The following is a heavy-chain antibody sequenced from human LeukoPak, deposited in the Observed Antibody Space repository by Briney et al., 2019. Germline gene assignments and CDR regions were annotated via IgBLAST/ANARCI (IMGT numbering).Heavy chain of an antibody. CDR1: GFIFSNYG. CDR2: IYDDGSKE. J-gene: IGHJ4*02. V-gene: IGHV3-33*01. CDR3: ARDFKSGYVDS. Sequence: GGSLRLSCAASGFIFSNYGMHWVRQAPGKGQEWVAVIYDDGSKEYFADSVKGRFTISRDNSKNTVVLQMNSLRAEDTAVFYCARDFKSGYVDSWGQGTLVTVSS. D-gene: IGHD3-3*01.